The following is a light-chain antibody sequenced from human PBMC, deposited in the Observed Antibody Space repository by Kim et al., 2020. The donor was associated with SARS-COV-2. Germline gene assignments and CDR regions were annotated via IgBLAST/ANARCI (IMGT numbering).Light chain of an antibody. CDR2: WAS. Sequence: DIVMTQSPDSLAVSLGERATINCKSSQSVLRSSDNRNHLLWYQQKPGQPPKLLIYWASTREFGVPDRFSGSGSGTDFTLTISSLQAEDVAVYYCQQYYSTPYTFGQGTKLEI. J-gene: IGKJ2*01. V-gene: IGKV4-1*01. CDR1: QSVLRSSDNRNH. CDR3: QQYYSTPYT.